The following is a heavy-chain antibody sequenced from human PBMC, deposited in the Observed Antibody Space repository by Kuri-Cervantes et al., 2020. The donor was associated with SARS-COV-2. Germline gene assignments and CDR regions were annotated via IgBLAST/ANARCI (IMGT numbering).Heavy chain of an antibody. CDR1: GYTLTDYY. J-gene: IGHJ4*02. V-gene: IGHV1-2*02. CDR3: ARNRRTSGYSFGFDL. Sequence: ASVKVSCKASGYTLTDYYMHWVRQAPGQGPEWMGWINPDGGTNSAQKFQGRVTMTRDTSASTVHMELSRLRFDDTAVFYCARNRRTSGYSFGFDLWGQGTLVTVSS. D-gene: IGHD5-18*01. CDR2: INPDGGT.